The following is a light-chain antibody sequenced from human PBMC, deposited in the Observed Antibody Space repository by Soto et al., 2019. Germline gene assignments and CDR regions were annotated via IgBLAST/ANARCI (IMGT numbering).Light chain of an antibody. CDR3: QQSYSTPPA. J-gene: IGKJ4*01. CDR2: AAS. CDR1: QSISSH. V-gene: IGKV1-39*01. Sequence: IQMTQSPSSLSESVVDRVTITCRASQSISSHLNWYQQKPGKAPDLLIYAASSLQSGVPSRFSGSGSGTDFTLTISSLQPEDFATYFCQQSYSTPPAFGGGTKVDIK.